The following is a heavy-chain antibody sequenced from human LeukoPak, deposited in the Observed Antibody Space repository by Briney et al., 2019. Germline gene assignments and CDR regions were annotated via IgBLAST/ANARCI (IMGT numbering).Heavy chain of an antibody. D-gene: IGHD1-14*01. Sequence: GGSLRLSCAASGFIFRRYWMHWVRQAPGKGLVWVSHITSDGSSTSYADSVRGRFTISRDNAENTLYLQMNSPRAEDTAVYYCARDLGSEGYRWFDPWGQGTQVIVSS. CDR3: ARDLGSEGYRWFDP. CDR1: GFIFRRYW. V-gene: IGHV3-74*01. J-gene: IGHJ5*02. CDR2: ITSDGSST.